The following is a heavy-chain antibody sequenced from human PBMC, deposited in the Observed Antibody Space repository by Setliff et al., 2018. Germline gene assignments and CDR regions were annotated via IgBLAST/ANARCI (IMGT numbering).Heavy chain of an antibody. Sequence: GSLRLSCAGSGFTFNTYWMTWVRQAPGKGLEWVASITHDGSKTYILDSVKGRFTISGDNAKNSLFLQMNSLRAEDTAVYYCAGGRGWSSEHWGQGTLVTVSS. J-gene: IGHJ4*02. V-gene: IGHV3-7*04. D-gene: IGHD6-19*01. CDR1: GFTFNTYW. CDR2: ITHDGSKT. CDR3: AGGRGWSSEH.